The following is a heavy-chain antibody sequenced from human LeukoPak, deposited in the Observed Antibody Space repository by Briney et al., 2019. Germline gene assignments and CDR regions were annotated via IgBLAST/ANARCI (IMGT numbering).Heavy chain of an antibody. V-gene: IGHV1-2*02. CDR2: INPNSGGT. D-gene: IGHD3-22*01. Sequence: ASVKVSCKASGYTFTGYYMHWVRQAPGQGLEWMGWINPNSGGTNYAQKFQGRVTMTRDTSISTAYMELSRLRSDDTAVYYCARSITMIVVGDYWGQGTLVTVSS. CDR1: GYTFTGYY. CDR3: ARSITMIVVGDY. J-gene: IGHJ4*02.